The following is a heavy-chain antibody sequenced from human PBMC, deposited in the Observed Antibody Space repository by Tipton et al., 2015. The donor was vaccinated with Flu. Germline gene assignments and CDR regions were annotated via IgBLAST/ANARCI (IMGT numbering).Heavy chain of an antibody. J-gene: IGHJ4*02. CDR2: ISAYNGNT. D-gene: IGHD4-17*01. CDR3: ARDRFYGDPPLRVGY. CDR1: GYTFTSYG. Sequence: QLVQSGAEVKKPGASVKVSCKASGYTFTSYGISWVRQAPGQGLEWMGWISAYNGNTNYAQKLQGRVTMTTDTSTSTAYMELRSLRSGDTAVYYCARDRFYGDPPLRVGYWGQGTLVTVSS. V-gene: IGHV1-18*01.